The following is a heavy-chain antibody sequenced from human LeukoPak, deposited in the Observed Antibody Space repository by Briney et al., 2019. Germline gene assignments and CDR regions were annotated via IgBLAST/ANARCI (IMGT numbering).Heavy chain of an antibody. CDR3: ARGEGYQLLSNY. J-gene: IGHJ4*02. CDR2: IYYSGST. V-gene: IGHV4-59*12. Sequence: SETLSLTCTVSGGSISSYFWSWIRQPPGKGLEWIGYIYYSGSTNCNPSLKSRVTISVDRSKDQFSLKLSSVTAADTAVYYCARGEGYQLLSNYWGQGTLVTVSS. D-gene: IGHD2-2*01. CDR1: GGSISSYF.